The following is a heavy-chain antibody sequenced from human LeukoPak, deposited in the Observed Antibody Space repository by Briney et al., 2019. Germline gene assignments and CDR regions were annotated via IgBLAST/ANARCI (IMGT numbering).Heavy chain of an antibody. Sequence: TSETLSLTCAAYGGASSGYYCTWLRQPPGKGLEWIGEIDHRGSTHYNPSLQSRVTISIDTSKNQFSLKVSSVTAADTALYYCARTRDGYLRYWSQGSLVTVSS. CDR2: IDHRGST. CDR1: GGASSGYY. V-gene: IGHV4-34*01. J-gene: IGHJ4*02. D-gene: IGHD5-24*01. CDR3: ARTRDGYLRY.